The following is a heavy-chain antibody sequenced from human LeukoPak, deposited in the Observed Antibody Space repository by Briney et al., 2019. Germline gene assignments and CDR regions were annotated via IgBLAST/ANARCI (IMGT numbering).Heavy chain of an antibody. V-gene: IGHV4-59*08. D-gene: IGHD6-13*01. Sequence: PPETLSLTCTVPSGSISSSYWSWIRQPPGKGLEWIGHIYHSATTNYSPSLKSRVTISLETSKNQFSLKLSSVTAADTAVYYCARMAAAGPFDYWGQGTLVTVSS. CDR2: IYHSATT. CDR3: ARMAAAGPFDY. J-gene: IGHJ4*02. CDR1: SGSISSSY.